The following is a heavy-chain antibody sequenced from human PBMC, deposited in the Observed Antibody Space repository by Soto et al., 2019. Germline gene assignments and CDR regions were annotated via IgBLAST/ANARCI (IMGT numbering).Heavy chain of an antibody. D-gene: IGHD6-19*01. V-gene: IGHV3-9*01. Sequence: EVQLVESGGGLVQPGRSLRLSCAASGFTFDDYAMHWVRQAPGKGLEWVSGISWDSGLIGYGDSVKGRFTMSRDNAKNSLYLQMNSLRTEDTALYYCVKDRVGRGTGWVFDYWGQGTLVTVSS. CDR3: VKDRVGRGTGWVFDY. J-gene: IGHJ4*02. CDR1: GFTFDDYA. CDR2: ISWDSGLI.